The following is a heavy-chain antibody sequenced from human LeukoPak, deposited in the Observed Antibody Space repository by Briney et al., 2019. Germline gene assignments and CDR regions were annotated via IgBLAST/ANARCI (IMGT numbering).Heavy chain of an antibody. V-gene: IGHV1-69*13. CDR2: IIPMFRTV. Sequence: SVKVSCKASGGTFSRYAISWVRQAPGQGLEWMGGIIPMFRTVNYAQKFQGRVTITADESTSTAYMELTSLRSEDTAVYYCARGDQLLLYYYYMDVWGKGTTVTVSS. CDR3: ARGDQLLLYYYYMDV. D-gene: IGHD2-2*01. J-gene: IGHJ6*03. CDR1: GGTFSRYA.